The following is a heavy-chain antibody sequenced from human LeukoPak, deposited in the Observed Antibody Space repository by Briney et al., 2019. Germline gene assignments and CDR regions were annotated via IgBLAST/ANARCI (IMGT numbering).Heavy chain of an antibody. CDR2: ISSSSYI. Sequence: PGGSLRLSCAASGFTFSSYSMNWVRQAPGKGLEWVSSISSSSYIYYADSVKGRFTISRDNAKNSLYLQMNSLRAEDTAVYYCASDLFLQYYFDYWGQGTLVTVSS. D-gene: IGHD2-21*01. J-gene: IGHJ4*02. V-gene: IGHV3-21*01. CDR1: GFTFSSYS. CDR3: ASDLFLQYYFDY.